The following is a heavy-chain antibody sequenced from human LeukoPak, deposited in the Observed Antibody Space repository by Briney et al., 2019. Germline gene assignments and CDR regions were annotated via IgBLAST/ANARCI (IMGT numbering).Heavy chain of an antibody. CDR3: ARGEVVPAKNWFDP. D-gene: IGHD2-2*01. V-gene: IGHV3-7*01. CDR1: GFNFSNYW. Sequence: GGSLRLSXAASGFNFSNYWMSWVRQAPGKGLEWVANIKQDGSEKYYVDSVRGRFTISRDNAQNSLYLQMNSLRAEDTAVYYCARGEVVPAKNWFDPWGQGTLVTVSS. CDR2: IKQDGSEK. J-gene: IGHJ5*02.